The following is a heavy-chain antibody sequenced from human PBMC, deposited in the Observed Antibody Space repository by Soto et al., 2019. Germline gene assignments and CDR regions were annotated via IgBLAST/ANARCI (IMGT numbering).Heavy chain of an antibody. D-gene: IGHD4-4*01. CDR1: GFSVSSFSYY. Sequence: SGTLSLTCTVSGFSVSSFSYYWSYIRQPPGKGLEWVGYIYYSGSNNYNPSLKSRVTISVDTSNNQFSLKMSSVTAAETAVYYCAREGKDGNYEGIDFKGQGTLVTVSS. J-gene: IGHJ4*02. V-gene: IGHV4-61*01. CDR3: AREGKDGNYEGIDF. CDR2: IYYSGSN.